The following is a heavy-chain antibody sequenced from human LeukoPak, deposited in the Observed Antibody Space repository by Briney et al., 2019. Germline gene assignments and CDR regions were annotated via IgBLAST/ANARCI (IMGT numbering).Heavy chain of an antibody. CDR2: ISSSSSYI. D-gene: IGHD3-22*01. Sequence: GGSLRLSCAASGFTFSSYAMSWVRQAPGKGLEWVSSISSSSSYIYYAGSVKGRFTISRDNAKNSLYLQMNSLRAEDTAVYYCARDYYYDSSGYSGYWGRGTLVTVSS. CDR3: ARDYYYDSSGYSGY. CDR1: GFTFSSYA. J-gene: IGHJ4*02. V-gene: IGHV3-21*01.